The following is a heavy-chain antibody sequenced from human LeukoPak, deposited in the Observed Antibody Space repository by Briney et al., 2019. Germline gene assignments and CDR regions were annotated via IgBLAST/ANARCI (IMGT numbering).Heavy chain of an antibody. CDR3: AKDLVIWDIVVVPAAPVDY. CDR1: GFTFNSYG. CDR2: IRYDGSNK. Sequence: GGSLRLSCAASGFTFNSYGMHWVRQAPGKGLEWVAFIRYDGSNKYYADSVKGRFTISRDNSKNTLYLQMNSLRAEDTAVYYCAKDLVIWDIVVVPAAPVDYWGQGTLVTVSS. D-gene: IGHD2-2*01. V-gene: IGHV3-30*02. J-gene: IGHJ4*02.